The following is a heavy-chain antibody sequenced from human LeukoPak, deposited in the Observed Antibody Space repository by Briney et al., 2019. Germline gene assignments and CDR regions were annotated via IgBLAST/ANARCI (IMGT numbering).Heavy chain of an antibody. CDR1: GGSISNSY. V-gene: IGHV4-59*08. J-gene: IGHJ4*02. Sequence: SETLSLTCLVSGGSISNSYWSWIRQPPGKGLQWIGYIYYSGSTNYNPSLKSRVTISGDTSKNQFSLKLGSVTAADTAVYYCARTLYSRGFYTVDYWGQGTLVTVSS. CDR2: IYYSGST. CDR3: ARTLYSRGFYTVDY. D-gene: IGHD3-3*01.